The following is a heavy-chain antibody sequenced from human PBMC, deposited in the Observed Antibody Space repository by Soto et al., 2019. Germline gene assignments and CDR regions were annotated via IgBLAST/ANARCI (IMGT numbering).Heavy chain of an antibody. Sequence: QGQLVQSGAEVKKPGSSVKVSCKASGDTFSSYAISWVRQAPGQRLEWMGGIIPIFGTTSYAQNFLGRATLNADKSTSTAYMEMSSLRSEDTAVYYCARVGGGTKGTLHYFDNWGQGTLVTVSP. J-gene: IGHJ4*02. D-gene: IGHD4-17*01. V-gene: IGHV1-69*14. CDR3: ARVGGGTKGTLHYFDN. CDR1: GDTFSSYA. CDR2: IIPIFGTT.